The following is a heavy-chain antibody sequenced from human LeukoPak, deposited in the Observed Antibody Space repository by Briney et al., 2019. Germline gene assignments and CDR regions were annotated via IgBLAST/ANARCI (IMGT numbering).Heavy chain of an antibody. V-gene: IGHV1-24*01. CDR1: GYTLTELS. CDR3: ATHALGNYGDYGPFDY. D-gene: IGHD4-17*01. CDR2: FDPEDGET. J-gene: IGHJ4*02. Sequence: ASVKVSCKVSGYTLTELSMHWVRQAPGKGLEWMGGFDPEDGETIYAQKFQGRVTMTEDTSTDTAYMELSSLRSEDTAVYYCATHALGNYGDYGPFDYWGQGTLVTVSS.